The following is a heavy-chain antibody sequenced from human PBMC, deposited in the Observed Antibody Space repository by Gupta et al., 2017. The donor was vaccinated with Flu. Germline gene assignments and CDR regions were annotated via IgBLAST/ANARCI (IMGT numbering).Heavy chain of an antibody. J-gene: IGHJ4*02. CDR2: IYPGDSDA. CDR3: AYLVSESSGWHYYDS. CDR1: GDSFTSYW. Sequence: EVQLVQSGAEVKKPGESLKISCKGSGDSFTSYWIAWMRQMPGKGLEWMGFIYPGDSDARYSPSFQGQVTISVDKYISTAYLQWSSLKASDTAIYYCAYLVSESSGWHYYDSWGQGTQVTVSS. V-gene: IGHV5-51*01. D-gene: IGHD6-19*01.